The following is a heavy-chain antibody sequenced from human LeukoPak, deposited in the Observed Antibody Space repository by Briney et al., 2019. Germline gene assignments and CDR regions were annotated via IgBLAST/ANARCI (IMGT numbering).Heavy chain of an antibody. J-gene: IGHJ4*02. Sequence: ASVKVSCKASGYTFTGYYMHWVRQAPGQGLEWMGWINPNSGGTNYAQKFQGRVTMTMDTSISTAYMELSRLRSDDTAVYYCARVPHSSGYSSGWSIGPYFDYWGQGTLVTVSS. D-gene: IGHD6-19*01. CDR3: ARVPHSSGYSSGWSIGPYFDY. CDR2: INPNSGGT. CDR1: GYTFTGYY. V-gene: IGHV1-2*02.